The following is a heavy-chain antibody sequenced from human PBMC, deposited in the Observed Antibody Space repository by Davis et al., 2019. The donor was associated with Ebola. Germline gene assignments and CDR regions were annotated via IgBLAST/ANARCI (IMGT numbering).Heavy chain of an antibody. J-gene: IGHJ4*02. CDR2: IYTSGST. CDR3: ARGYSSGWHAPYFDY. D-gene: IGHD6-19*01. V-gene: IGHV4-61*02. Sequence: SETLSLTCTVSGGSINSRRYYWSWIRQPAVKGLEWIGRIYTSGSTNYNPSLKSRVTMSVDTSKNQFSLKLSSVTAADTAVYYCARGYSSGWHAPYFDYWGQGTLVTVSS. CDR1: GGSINSRRYY.